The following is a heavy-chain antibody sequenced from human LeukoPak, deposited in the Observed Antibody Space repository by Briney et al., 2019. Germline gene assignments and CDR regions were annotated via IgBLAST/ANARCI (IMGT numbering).Heavy chain of an antibody. V-gene: IGHV1-69*05. CDR2: IIPIFGTA. Sequence: SVKVSCKASGGTFTSYAISWVRQAPGQGLEWMGRIIPIFGTANYAQKFQGRVTITTDESTSTAYMELSSLRSEDTAVYYCAIREYDILTGYYETPIDYWGQGTLVTVSS. CDR1: GGTFTSYA. J-gene: IGHJ4*02. CDR3: AIREYDILTGYYETPIDY. D-gene: IGHD3-9*01.